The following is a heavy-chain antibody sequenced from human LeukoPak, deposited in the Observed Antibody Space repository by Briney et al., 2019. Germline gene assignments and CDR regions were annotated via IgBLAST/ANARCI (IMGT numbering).Heavy chain of an antibody. Sequence: ASVKVSCKASGGTFISYAISWVRQAPGQGLEWMGGIIPIFGTANYAQKFQGRVTITADKSTSTAYMELSSLRSEDTAVYYCARSGQQLVRGAFDYWGQGTLVTVSS. D-gene: IGHD6-13*01. CDR2: IIPIFGTA. J-gene: IGHJ4*02. CDR3: ARSGQQLVRGAFDY. V-gene: IGHV1-69*06. CDR1: GGTFISYA.